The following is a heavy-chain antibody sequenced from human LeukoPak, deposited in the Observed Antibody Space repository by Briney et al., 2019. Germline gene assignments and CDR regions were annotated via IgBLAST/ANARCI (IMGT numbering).Heavy chain of an antibody. CDR2: IRYDGSNK. J-gene: IGHJ4*02. D-gene: IGHD5-18*01. CDR1: GFTFSSYG. V-gene: IGHV3-30*02. Sequence: SGGSLRLSCAASGFTFSSYGMHWVRQAPGKGLEWVAFIRYDGSNKYYADSVKGRFTISRDNSKNTLYLQMNSLRAEDTAVYYCAKDLVDSYGPVGYWGQGTLVTVSS. CDR3: AKDLVDSYGPVGY.